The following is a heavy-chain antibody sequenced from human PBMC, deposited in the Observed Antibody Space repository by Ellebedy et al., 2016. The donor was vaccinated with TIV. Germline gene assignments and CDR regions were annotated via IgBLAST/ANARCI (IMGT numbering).Heavy chain of an antibody. J-gene: IGHJ4*02. D-gene: IGHD3-3*01. Sequence: GESLKISXKASGYSFSSYWIGWVRQMPGKGLEWMGIVYPADSDTRYSPSFQGQVTISADKSIRTAYLHWSSLKASDTALYYCARSYDSYYFDFWGQGTLVTVSS. CDR2: VYPADSDT. CDR3: ARSYDSYYFDF. CDR1: GYSFSSYW. V-gene: IGHV5-51*01.